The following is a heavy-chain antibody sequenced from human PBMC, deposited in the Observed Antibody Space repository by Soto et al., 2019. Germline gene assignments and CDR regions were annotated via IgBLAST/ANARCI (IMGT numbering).Heavy chain of an antibody. CDR3: ATEGDFWSGFVGWFGA. J-gene: IGHJ5*02. CDR1: GSTLESHW. D-gene: IGHD3-3*01. V-gene: IGHV3-7*01. CDR2: IRQDGTEI. Sequence: EVQLVESGGGLVQPGGSLRLVCVDSGSTLESHWMAWVRQAPGKGLEWVANIRQDGTEIHYVEAVRGRFIISRDNAKKSVYLQMNSLRVEDSARYYCATEGDFWSGFVGWFGAWGQGTLVTVSS.